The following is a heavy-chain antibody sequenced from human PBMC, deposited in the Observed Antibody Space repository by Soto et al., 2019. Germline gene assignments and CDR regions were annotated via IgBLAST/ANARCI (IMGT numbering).Heavy chain of an antibody. CDR3: ARVYGSGSYQYYFDY. CDR1: GYTFTSYG. Sequence: QVQLVQSGAEVKKPGASVKVSCKASGYTFTSYGISWVRQAPGQGLEWMGWISAYNGNTNYAQKLQGRVTMTTDTSTSTAYMELRSLRSDDTAESYCARVYGSGSYQYYFDYWGQGTLVTVSS. V-gene: IGHV1-18*01. D-gene: IGHD3-10*01. CDR2: ISAYNGNT. J-gene: IGHJ4*02.